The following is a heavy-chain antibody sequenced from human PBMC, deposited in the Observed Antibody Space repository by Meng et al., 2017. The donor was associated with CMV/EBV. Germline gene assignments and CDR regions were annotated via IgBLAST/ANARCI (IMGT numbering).Heavy chain of an antibody. Sequence: ASVKVSCKASGYTFTGYYMHWVRQAPGQGLEWMGWINPNSGGTNYAQKFQGRVTMTRDTSISTAYMELSRLRSDDTAVYYCARDRGGWFGRSYYGMDVWGQGTLVTVSS. D-gene: IGHD3-10*01. V-gene: IGHV1-2*02. J-gene: IGHJ6*02. CDR1: GYTFTGYY. CDR2: INPNSGGT. CDR3: ARDRGGWFGRSYYGMDV.